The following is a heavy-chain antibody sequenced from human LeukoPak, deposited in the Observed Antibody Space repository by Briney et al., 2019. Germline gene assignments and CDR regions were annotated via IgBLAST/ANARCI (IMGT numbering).Heavy chain of an antibody. Sequence: ASVKVSCKASGYTFTSYYMHWVRQAPGQGLEWMGWINPNSGGTNYAQKFQGRVTMTRDTSISTAYMELSRLRSDDTAVYYCARDCSGGSCQDYWGQGTLVTVSS. CDR2: INPNSGGT. CDR1: GYTFTSYY. D-gene: IGHD2-15*01. J-gene: IGHJ4*02. CDR3: ARDCSGGSCQDY. V-gene: IGHV1-2*02.